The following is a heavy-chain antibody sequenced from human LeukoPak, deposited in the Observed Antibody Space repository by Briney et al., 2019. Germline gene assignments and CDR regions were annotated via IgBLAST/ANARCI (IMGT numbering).Heavy chain of an antibody. Sequence: SETLSLTCAVYGGSFSGYYWSWIRQPPGKGLEWIGEINHSGSTNYNPSLKSRVTISVDTSKNQFSLKLSSVTAADTAVYYCARDHSSGWYAKAGYYYGMDVWGQGTTVTVSS. CDR2: INHSGST. V-gene: IGHV4-34*01. CDR3: ARDHSSGWYAKAGYYYGMDV. CDR1: GGSFSGYY. J-gene: IGHJ6*02. D-gene: IGHD6-19*01.